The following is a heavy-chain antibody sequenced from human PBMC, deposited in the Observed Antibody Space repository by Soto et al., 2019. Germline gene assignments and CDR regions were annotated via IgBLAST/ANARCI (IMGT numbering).Heavy chain of an antibody. V-gene: IGHV4-61*01. CDR2: IYYSGST. CDR1: GGSVSSGSYY. J-gene: IGHJ3*02. Sequence: SETLSLTCTVSGGSVSSGSYYWSWIRQPPGKGLEWIGYIYYSGSTNYNPSLKSRVTISVDTSKNQFSLKLSSVTAADTAVYYCARDKEGSGWYPVAFDIWGQGTVVTVSS. D-gene: IGHD6-19*01. CDR3: ARDKEGSGWYPVAFDI.